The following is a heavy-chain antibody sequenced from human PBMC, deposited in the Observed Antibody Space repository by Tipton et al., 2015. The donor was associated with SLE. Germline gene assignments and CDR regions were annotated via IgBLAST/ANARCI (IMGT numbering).Heavy chain of an antibody. CDR2: IYYSGST. CDR1: GGSFSGYY. CDR3: ARGDVITLDY. Sequence: TLSLTCAVYGGSFSGYYWSWIRQPPGKGLEWIGEIYYSGSTYYNPSLKSRVTISVDTSKNQFSLKLSSVTAADTAVYYCARGDVITLDYWGQGTLVTVSS. V-gene: IGHV4-34*09. J-gene: IGHJ4*02. D-gene: IGHD3-16*01.